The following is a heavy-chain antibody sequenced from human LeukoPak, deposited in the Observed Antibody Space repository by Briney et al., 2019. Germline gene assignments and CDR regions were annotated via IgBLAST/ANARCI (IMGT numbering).Heavy chain of an antibody. J-gene: IGHJ3*02. Sequence: GGSLRLSCAASGFTFSSYAMHWVRQAPGKGLEWVAVISYDGSNKYYADSVKGRFTISRDNSKNTLYLQMNSLRAEDTAVYYCARAQIWFGELTDAFDIWGQGTMVTVSS. D-gene: IGHD3-10*01. V-gene: IGHV3-30-3*01. CDR1: GFTFSSYA. CDR3: ARAQIWFGELTDAFDI. CDR2: ISYDGSNK.